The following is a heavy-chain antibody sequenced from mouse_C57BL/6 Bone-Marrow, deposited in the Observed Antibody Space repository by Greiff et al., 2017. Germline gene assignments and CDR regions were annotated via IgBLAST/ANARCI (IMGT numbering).Heavy chain of an antibody. V-gene: IGHV1-61*01. CDR1: GYTFTSYW. D-gene: IGHD1-1*01. CDR3: ARGITTVVVPYDAMDY. J-gene: IGHJ4*01. CDR2: IYPSDSET. Sequence: QVQLQQPGAELVRPGSSVKLSCKASGYTFTSYWMDWVKQRPGQGLEWIGNIYPSDSETHYNQKFKDKATLTVDKSSSTAYMHLSSLTSEDSAVYYCARGITTVVVPYDAMDYWGQGTSVTVSS.